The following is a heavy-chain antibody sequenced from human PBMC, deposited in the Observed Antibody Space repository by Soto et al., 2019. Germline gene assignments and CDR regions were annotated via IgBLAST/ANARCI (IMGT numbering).Heavy chain of an antibody. CDR1: GGSFSGYY. CDR2: INHSGST. CDR3: ARGIIVVVPAANNWFDP. J-gene: IGHJ5*02. V-gene: IGHV4-34*01. D-gene: IGHD2-2*01. Sequence: QVQLQQWGAGLLKPSETLSLTCAVYGGSFSGYYWSWIRQPPGKGLEWIGEINHSGSTNYNPSLKSLVNISVDTSKNQFSLKLSSVTAADTAVYYCARGIIVVVPAANNWFDPWGQGTLVTVSS.